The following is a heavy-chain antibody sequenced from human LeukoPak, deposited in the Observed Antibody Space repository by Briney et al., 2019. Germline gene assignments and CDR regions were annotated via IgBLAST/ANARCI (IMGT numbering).Heavy chain of an antibody. CDR2: IYHSGST. CDR3: ARLRAVAALGDY. CDR1: GYSISSGYY. D-gene: IGHD6-19*01. J-gene: IGHJ4*02. Sequence: SETLSLTCAVSGYSISSGYYWGWIRHPPGQVLVWIGSIYHSGSTYYNPSLKSRVTISVDTSKNQFSLKLSSVTAADTAVYYCARLRAVAALGDYWGQGTLVTVSS. V-gene: IGHV4-38-2*01.